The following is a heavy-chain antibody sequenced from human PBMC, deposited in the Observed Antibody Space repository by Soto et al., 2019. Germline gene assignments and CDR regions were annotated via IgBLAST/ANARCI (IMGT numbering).Heavy chain of an antibody. CDR3: ARDMDGLDV. D-gene: IGHD3-10*01. CDR2: ISSSSSTI. Sequence: HPGGSLRLSCAASGFTFSSYSMNWVRQAPGKGLEWVSYISSSSSTIYYADSVKGRFTISRDNAKNSRYLQMNSLRDEDTAVYYCARDMDGLDVWGQGTTVTVSS. CDR1: GFTFSSYS. J-gene: IGHJ6*02. V-gene: IGHV3-48*02.